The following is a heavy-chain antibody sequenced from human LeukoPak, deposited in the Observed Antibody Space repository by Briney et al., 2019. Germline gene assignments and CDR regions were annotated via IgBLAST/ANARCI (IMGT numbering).Heavy chain of an antibody. CDR2: IYSGGGT. CDR3: ARLGLGYNYGYRALDI. CDR1: GFTVSSNY. V-gene: IGHV3-53*01. Sequence: GGSLRLSCAASGFTVSSNYMSWVRQAPGKGLEWVSVIYSGGGTYYADSVKGRFTISRDNSKNTLYLQMNSLRAEDTAIYYCARLGLGYNYGYRALDIWGQGTMVTVSS. D-gene: IGHD5-18*01. J-gene: IGHJ3*02.